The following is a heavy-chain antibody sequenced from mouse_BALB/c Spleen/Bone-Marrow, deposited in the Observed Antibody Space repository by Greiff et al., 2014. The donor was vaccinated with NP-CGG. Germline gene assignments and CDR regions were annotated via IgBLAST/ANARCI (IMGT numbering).Heavy chain of an antibody. CDR2: IDPANGNT. CDR1: GFNIKDTY. D-gene: IGHD2-4*01. V-gene: IGHV14-3*02. J-gene: IGHJ4*01. Sequence: EVQLQQSGAELVKPGASVKLSRTASGFNIKDTYMHWVKQRPEQGLEWIGRIDPANGNTKYDPKFQGKATITADTSSNTAYLQLSSLTSEDTTVYYCARGYYDYVYAMDYWGQGTSVTVSS. CDR3: ARGYYDYVYAMDY.